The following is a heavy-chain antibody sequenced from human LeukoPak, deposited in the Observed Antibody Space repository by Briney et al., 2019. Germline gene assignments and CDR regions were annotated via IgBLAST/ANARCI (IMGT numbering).Heavy chain of an antibody. J-gene: IGHJ5*02. Sequence: PSQTLSLTCTVSGGSISSGGYYWSWIRQHPGKGLEWIVYIYYSGSTYYNPSLKSRVTISVDTSKNQFSLKLSSVTAADTAVYYCACYYYDSSGYGGWFDPWGQGTLVTVSS. CDR2: IYYSGST. CDR3: ACYYYDSSGYGGWFDP. CDR1: GGSISSGGYY. V-gene: IGHV4-31*03. D-gene: IGHD3-22*01.